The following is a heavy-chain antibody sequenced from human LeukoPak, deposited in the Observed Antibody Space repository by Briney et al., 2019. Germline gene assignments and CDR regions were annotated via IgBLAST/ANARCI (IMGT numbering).Heavy chain of an antibody. Sequence: SETLSLTCAVSGGSISSGGHSWSWVRQPPGKGPEWIGCIYDSRSTFYNPSLESRVTITVDTSKNQFSLNPSSVTAADTAVYYCARSHHYFDSRAPPYYFDYWGQGTLVTVSS. CDR3: ARSHHYFDSRAPPYYFDY. J-gene: IGHJ4*02. D-gene: IGHD3-22*01. V-gene: IGHV4-30-4*07. CDR1: GGSISSGGHS. CDR2: IYDSRST.